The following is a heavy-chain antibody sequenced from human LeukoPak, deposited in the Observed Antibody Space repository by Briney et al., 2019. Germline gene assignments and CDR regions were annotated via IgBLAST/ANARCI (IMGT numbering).Heavy chain of an antibody. V-gene: IGHV5-51*01. J-gene: IGHJ3*02. CDR2: IYPGDSDT. D-gene: IGHD5-24*01. CDR3: ARPRDGYNHFPHAFDI. Sequence: GESLKISCKGSGYSFTSYWIGWVRQMPGKGLEWMGIIYPGDSDTRYSPSFQGQVTISVDKSISTAYLQWSSLKASDTAMYYCARPRDGYNHFPHAFDIWGQGTMVTVSS. CDR1: GYSFTSYW.